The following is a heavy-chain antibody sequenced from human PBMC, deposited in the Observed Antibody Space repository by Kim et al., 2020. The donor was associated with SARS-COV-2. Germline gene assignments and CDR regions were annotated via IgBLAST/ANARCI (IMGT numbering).Heavy chain of an antibody. J-gene: IGHJ4*02. V-gene: IGHV3-9*01. Sequence: AEPVKGRFTNARDNAKTSLYLQMNSLRAEDTALYYCAKDAGLEWLWRFDYWGQGTLVTVSS. D-gene: IGHD3-3*01. CDR3: AKDAGLEWLWRFDY.